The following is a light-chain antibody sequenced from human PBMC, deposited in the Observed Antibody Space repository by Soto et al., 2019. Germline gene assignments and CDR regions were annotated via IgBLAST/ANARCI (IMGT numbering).Light chain of an antibody. CDR2: GAS. Sequence: EIVMTQSPATLSVSPGERATLSCRASQSVSSNLAWYQQKPGQAPRLLIYGASTRATGIPARFSGSGSGTEFTLTISSLQSEDFAVYYCQQYKNWPEKFGQGTKVEIK. CDR3: QQYKNWPEK. V-gene: IGKV3-15*01. J-gene: IGKJ1*01. CDR1: QSVSSN.